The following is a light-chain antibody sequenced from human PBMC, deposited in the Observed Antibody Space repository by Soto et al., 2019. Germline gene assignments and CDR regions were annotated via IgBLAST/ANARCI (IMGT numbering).Light chain of an antibody. Sequence: EIVLTQSPGTLSLSPGESATLTCRASQSVKAKFLAWYQQKPGQAPMVLIYGASNRATGIPDRFSGSGSGTDFTLSISRLEPEDFAVYYCQQYANSRVTFGPGTKVDV. J-gene: IGKJ3*01. CDR3: QQYANSRVT. CDR1: QSVKAKF. V-gene: IGKV3-20*01. CDR2: GAS.